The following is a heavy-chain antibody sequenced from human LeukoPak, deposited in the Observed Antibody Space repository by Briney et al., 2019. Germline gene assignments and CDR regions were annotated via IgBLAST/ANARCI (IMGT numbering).Heavy chain of an antibody. CDR3: ATNRVGTYDRPFDI. J-gene: IGHJ3*02. V-gene: IGHV4-59*08. CDR2: IHYTGTT. CDR1: GGSINSHY. Sequence: SETLSLTCIVSGGSINSHYWSWIRQPPGKGLEWIGDIHYTGTTKYNPSVKSRVSISIDTSKNQFSLELSSVTATDTAVYFCATNRVGTYDRPFDIWGQGTMVTVSS. D-gene: IGHD1-26*01.